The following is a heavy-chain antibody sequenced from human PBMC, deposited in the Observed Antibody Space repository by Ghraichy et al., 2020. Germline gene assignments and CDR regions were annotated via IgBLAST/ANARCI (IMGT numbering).Heavy chain of an antibody. Sequence: GGSLRLSCAASGFSFSTYDMSWVRQAPGKGLEWVSLISGSGGTTFNADSVKGRFTSSRDNSKNTLYLQMNNLRAEDTAVYYCAKVGHTLPYGMDVWGQGTAVTVSS. J-gene: IGHJ6*02. CDR2: ISGSGGTT. V-gene: IGHV3-23*01. CDR1: GFSFSTYD. D-gene: IGHD3-16*01. CDR3: AKVGHTLPYGMDV.